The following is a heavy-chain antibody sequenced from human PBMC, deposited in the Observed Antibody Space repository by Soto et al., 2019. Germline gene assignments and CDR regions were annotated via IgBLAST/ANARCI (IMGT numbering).Heavy chain of an antibody. J-gene: IGHJ6*02. D-gene: IGHD3-22*01. V-gene: IGHV1-3*01. CDR1: GYTFTSYA. Sequence: ASVKVSCKASGYTFTSYAMHWVRQAPGQRLEWMGWINAGNGNTKYSQKFQGRVTITRDTSASTAYMELSSLRSEDTAVYYCARDRDYYDSSGYRRYYYYYGMDVWGQGTTVTVSS. CDR2: INAGNGNT. CDR3: ARDRDYYDSSGYRRYYYYYGMDV.